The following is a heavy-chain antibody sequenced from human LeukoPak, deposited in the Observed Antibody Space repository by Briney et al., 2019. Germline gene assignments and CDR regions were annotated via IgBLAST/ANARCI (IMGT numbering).Heavy chain of an antibody. D-gene: IGHD3-22*01. Sequence: GGTLRLSCAASGFTFSSYGMSWVRQAPGKGLEWVSAVSGSGGSTYYADSVKGRFTISRDNSKNTLYLQMNSLRAEDTAVYYCAGRYDSSGYPLHWGQGTLVTVSS. CDR2: VSGSGGST. CDR1: GFTFSSYG. J-gene: IGHJ4*02. V-gene: IGHV3-23*01. CDR3: AGRYDSSGYPLH.